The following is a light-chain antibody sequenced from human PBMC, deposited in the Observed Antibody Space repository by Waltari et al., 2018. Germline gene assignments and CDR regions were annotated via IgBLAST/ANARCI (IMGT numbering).Light chain of an antibody. V-gene: IGLV2-14*01. CDR3: NSYTSSTTQV. CDR2: EVN. J-gene: IGLJ1*01. CDR1: SSDVGAYHY. Sequence: QSALTQPASVSGSPGQSITISCTGTSSDVGAYHYVSWCQQHPGKAPKLMIYEVNNRPSGVSHRVCGSKSGNTASLPISGLQAEDEADYFCNSYTSSTTQVFGTGTKVTVL.